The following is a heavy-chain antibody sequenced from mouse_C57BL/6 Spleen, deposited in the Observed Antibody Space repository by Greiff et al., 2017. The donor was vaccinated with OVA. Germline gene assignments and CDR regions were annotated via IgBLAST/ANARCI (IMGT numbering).Heavy chain of an antibody. CDR3: ARGGESNSWLAY. D-gene: IGHD2-5*01. CDR1: GYAFSSYW. V-gene: IGHV1-80*01. CDR2: IYPGDGDT. Sequence: QVQLQQSGAELVKPGASVKISCKASGYAFSSYWMNWVKQRPGKGLEWIGQIYPGDGDTNYNGKFKGKATLTADKSSSTAYMQLSSLTSEDSAVYFCARGGESNSWLAYWGQGTLVTVSA. J-gene: IGHJ3*01.